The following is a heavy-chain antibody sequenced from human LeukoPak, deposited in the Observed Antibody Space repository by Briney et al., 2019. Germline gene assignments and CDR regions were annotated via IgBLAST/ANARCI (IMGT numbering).Heavy chain of an antibody. V-gene: IGHV1-8*03. CDR1: GYTFTSYD. D-gene: IGHD3-9*01. Sequence: ASVKVSCKASGYTFTSYDINWVRQATGQGLEWMGWMNPNSGNTGYAQKFQGRVTITRNTSISTAYMELSSLRSEDTAVYYCARASIRLCDILTGFFDPWGQGTLVTVSS. CDR2: MNPNSGNT. CDR3: ARASIRLCDILTGFFDP. J-gene: IGHJ5*02.